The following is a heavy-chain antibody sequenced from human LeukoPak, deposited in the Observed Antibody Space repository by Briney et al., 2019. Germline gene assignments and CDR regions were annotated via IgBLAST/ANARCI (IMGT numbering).Heavy chain of an antibody. V-gene: IGHV3-23*01. J-gene: IGHJ6*03. CDR1: GFTFSSYA. CDR3: GKGLGTRYYYYYMDV. D-gene: IGHD1-1*01. Sequence: PGGSLRLSCAASGFTFSSYAMSWVRQAPGKGLEWVSAISGSGGSTYYADSVKGRFTISRDNYKNTLYLQMKSLRAEDTAVYYCGKGLGTRYYYYYMDVWGKGTTVTVSS. CDR2: ISGSGGST.